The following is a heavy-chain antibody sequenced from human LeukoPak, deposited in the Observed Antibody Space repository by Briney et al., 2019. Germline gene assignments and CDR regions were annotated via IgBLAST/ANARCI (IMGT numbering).Heavy chain of an antibody. D-gene: IGHD3-3*01. V-gene: IGHV4-38-2*01. CDR3: ARAGAIFGVVIMLPWFDP. CDR1: GYSISSGYY. J-gene: IGHJ5*02. Sequence: NPSETLSLTCAVSGYSISSGYYWGWIRQPPGKGLGGIGSIYHSGSTYYNPSLKSRVTISLERSKNQFSLKLSPVPAADTAVYYCARAGAIFGVVIMLPWFDPWGQGTLVTVSS. CDR2: IYHSGST.